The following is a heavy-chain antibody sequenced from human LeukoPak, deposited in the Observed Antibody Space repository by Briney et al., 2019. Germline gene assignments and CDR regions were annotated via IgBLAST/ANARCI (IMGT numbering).Heavy chain of an antibody. V-gene: IGHV3-23*01. D-gene: IGHD6-13*01. Sequence: GGSLRLSCAASGFIFSSHGMNWVRQAPGKGLEWVSGISPSGDITYYADSVKGRFTISRDNSKNTLYLQMNSLRAEDTAVYYCARAGIAAAGRGVVDYWGQGTLVTVSS. CDR2: ISPSGDIT. J-gene: IGHJ4*02. CDR1: GFIFSSHG. CDR3: ARAGIAAAGRGVVDY.